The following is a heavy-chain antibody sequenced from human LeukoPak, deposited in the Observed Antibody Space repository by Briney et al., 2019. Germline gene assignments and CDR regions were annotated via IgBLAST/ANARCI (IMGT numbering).Heavy chain of an antibody. CDR2: IYYSGST. Sequence: SETLSLTCTVSGGSISSSSYYWGWIRQPPGKGLEWIGSIYYSGSTNYNPSLKSRVTISVDTSKNQFSLKLSSVTAADTAVYYCARKSRRLITMVRRGDYYYYYMDVWGKGTTVTISS. CDR1: GGSISSSSYY. J-gene: IGHJ6*03. V-gene: IGHV4-39*07. D-gene: IGHD3-10*01. CDR3: ARKSRRLITMVRRGDYYYYYMDV.